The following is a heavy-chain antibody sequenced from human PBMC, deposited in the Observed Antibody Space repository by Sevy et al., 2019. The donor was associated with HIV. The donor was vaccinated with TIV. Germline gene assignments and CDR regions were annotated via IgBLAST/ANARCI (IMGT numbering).Heavy chain of an antibody. J-gene: IGHJ4*02. CDR2: IHYSGGT. Sequence: SETLSLTCSVSGGSIGSSDSYWSWIRQTPGKGLEWIGYIHYSGGTYYNPFIKSRVAMSVDTSERQFSLRLSFMTAADTAVYYCANKRGYSHGPFDYWGQGALVTVSS. D-gene: IGHD2-2*03. V-gene: IGHV4-30-4*01. CDR3: ANKRGYSHGPFDY. CDR1: GGSIGSSDSY.